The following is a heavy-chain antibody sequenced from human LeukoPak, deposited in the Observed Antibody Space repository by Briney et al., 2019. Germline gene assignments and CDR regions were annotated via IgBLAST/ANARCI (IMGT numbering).Heavy chain of an antibody. CDR1: GGTFSSYA. D-gene: IGHD3-3*01. Sequence: SVKVSCKASGGTFSSYAISWVRQAPGQGLEWMGGIIPIFGTANYAQKFQGRVTITADESTSTAYMELSSLRSEDTAVYYCARDLVSRFWSGYYGYWGQGTLVTVSP. CDR2: IIPIFGTA. V-gene: IGHV1-69*01. CDR3: ARDLVSRFWSGYYGY. J-gene: IGHJ4*02.